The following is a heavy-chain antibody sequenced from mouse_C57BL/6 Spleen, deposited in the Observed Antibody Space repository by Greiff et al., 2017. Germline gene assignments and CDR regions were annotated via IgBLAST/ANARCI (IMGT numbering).Heavy chain of an antibody. D-gene: IGHD2-4*01. Sequence: QVQLQPGAELVKPGASVKLSCKASGYTFTSYWMHWVKQRPGQGLEWIGMIHPNSGSTNYNEKFKSKATLTVDKSSSTAYMQLSSLTSEDSAVYYCARLLYYDYDGAYFDYWGQGTTLTVSS. V-gene: IGHV1-64*01. J-gene: IGHJ2*01. CDR2: IHPNSGST. CDR3: ARLLYYDYDGAYFDY. CDR1: GYTFTSYW.